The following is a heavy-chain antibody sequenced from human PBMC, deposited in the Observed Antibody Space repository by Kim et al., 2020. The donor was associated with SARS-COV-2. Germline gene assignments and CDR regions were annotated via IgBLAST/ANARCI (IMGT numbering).Heavy chain of an antibody. CDR3: ARWDYDRRRAFRNDAFDI. Sequence: SETLSLTCTVSGGSISSYYWSWIRQPPGKGLEWIGYIYYSGSTNYNPSLKSRVTISVDTSKNQFSLKLSSVTAADTAVYYCARWDYDRRRAFRNDAFDIWGQGTMVTVSS. CDR2: IYYSGST. J-gene: IGHJ3*02. V-gene: IGHV4-59*08. CDR1: GGSISSYY. D-gene: IGHD3-22*01.